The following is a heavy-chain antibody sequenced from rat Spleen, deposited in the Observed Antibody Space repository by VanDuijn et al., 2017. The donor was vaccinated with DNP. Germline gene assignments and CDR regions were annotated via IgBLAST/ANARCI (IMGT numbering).Heavy chain of an antibody. CDR1: GFTFRSFP. J-gene: IGHJ2*01. Sequence: EVQLVESGGGLVQPGRSMKLSCAASGFTFRSFPMAWVRQAPTKGLEWVATFSTRADDTYYRDSVRGRFTISRDNAKSTLYLQMDSLRSEDTATYYCARPRMAHGGFDYWGQGVMVTVSS. CDR2: FSTRADDT. D-gene: IGHD1-12*02. V-gene: IGHV5-46*01. CDR3: ARPRMAHGGFDY.